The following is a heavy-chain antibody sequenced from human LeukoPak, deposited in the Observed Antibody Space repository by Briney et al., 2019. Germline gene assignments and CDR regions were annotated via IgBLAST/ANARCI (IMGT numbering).Heavy chain of an antibody. D-gene: IGHD3-10*01. CDR2: VKQDGSEK. CDR1: GFTFSSYW. J-gene: IGHJ6*02. CDR3: AREEGESSSIHYYYYGVDV. Sequence: GGSLRLSCAASGFTFSSYWMSWVRQAPGKGLEWVANVKQDGSEKYYVDSVKGQFTISRDNAKNSLYLQMSSLRAEDTAVYYCAREEGESSSIHYYYYGVDVWGQGTTVTVSS. V-gene: IGHV3-7*01.